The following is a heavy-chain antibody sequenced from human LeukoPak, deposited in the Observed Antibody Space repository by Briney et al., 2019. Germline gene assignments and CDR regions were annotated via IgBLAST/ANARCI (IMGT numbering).Heavy chain of an antibody. Sequence: ASVNVSCKASGYTFTSYGISWVRQAPGQGLEWMGWISAYNGNTNYAQKLQGRVTMTTDTSTSTAYMELRSPRSDDTAVYYCARDIQKFGESFGAFDIWGQGTMVTVSS. J-gene: IGHJ3*02. D-gene: IGHD3-10*01. CDR1: GYTFTSYG. V-gene: IGHV1-18*01. CDR3: ARDIQKFGESFGAFDI. CDR2: ISAYNGNT.